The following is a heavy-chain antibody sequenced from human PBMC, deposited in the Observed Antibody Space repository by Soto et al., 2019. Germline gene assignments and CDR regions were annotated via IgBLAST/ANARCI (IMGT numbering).Heavy chain of an antibody. CDR3: ASCSDAATVPDAFDI. J-gene: IGHJ3*02. CDR2: INPSGGST. CDR1: GDAFTRNH. D-gene: IGHD4-4*01. V-gene: IGHV1-46*01. Sequence: GSVKGTCTESGDAFTRNHIHWGRQAPGQGLEWMGIINPSGGSTSYAQKFQGRVTMTRDTSTSTVYMELSSLRSEDTAVYYCASCSDAATVPDAFDIWGQGTMVTVSS.